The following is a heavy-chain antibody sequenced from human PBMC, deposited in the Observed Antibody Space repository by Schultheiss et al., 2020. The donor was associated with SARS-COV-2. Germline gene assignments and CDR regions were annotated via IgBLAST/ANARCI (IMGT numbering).Heavy chain of an antibody. V-gene: IGHV3-9*01. J-gene: IGHJ3*02. CDR2: ISWNSGSI. D-gene: IGHD4-11*01. CDR1: GFTFDDYA. CDR3: AKGDYSNYVGYAFDI. Sequence: GGSLRLSCAASGFTFDDYAMHWVRQAPGKGLEWVSGISWNSGSIGYADSVKGRFTISRDNAKNSLYLQMNSLRAEDTALYYCAKGDYSNYVGYAFDIWGQGTMVTVSS.